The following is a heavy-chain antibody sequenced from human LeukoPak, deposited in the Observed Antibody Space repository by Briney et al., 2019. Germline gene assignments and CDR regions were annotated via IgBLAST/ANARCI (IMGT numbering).Heavy chain of an antibody. CDR3: ARERSMVRGISWFDP. CDR2: IHSSGNT. CDR1: GDSISSGGFY. J-gene: IGHJ5*02. Sequence: SETLSLTCSVSGDSISSGGFYWSWRREPPGKGLEWIGYIHSSGNTYYNPSLKSRVFISVDASKNQFSLKMTSVTAADTAVYYCARERSMVRGISWFDPWGQGTLVTVSS. V-gene: IGHV4-30-4*01. D-gene: IGHD3-10*01.